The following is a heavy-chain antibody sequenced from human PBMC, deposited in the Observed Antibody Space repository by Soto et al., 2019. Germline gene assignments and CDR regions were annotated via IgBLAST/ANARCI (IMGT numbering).Heavy chain of an antibody. J-gene: IGHJ6*02. V-gene: IGHV3-23*01. CDR2: ISGSGGST. CDR1: GFTFSSYA. Sequence: GGSLRLSCAASGFTFSSYAMSWVRQAPGKGLEWVSAISGSGGSTYYADSVKGRFTISRDNSKNTLYLQMNSLRAEDTAVYYCAHGVADYYYYYGMDVWGQGTTVTVSS. CDR3: AHGVADYYYYYGMDV. D-gene: IGHD6-19*01.